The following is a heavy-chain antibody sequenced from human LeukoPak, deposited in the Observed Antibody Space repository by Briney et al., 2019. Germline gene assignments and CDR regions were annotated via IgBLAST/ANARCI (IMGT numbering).Heavy chain of an antibody. Sequence: LSLTCAVYGGSFSGYYWSWIRQAPGKGLEWVSYISSSGSTIYYADSVKGRFTISRDNAKNSLYLQMNSLRAEDTAVYYCARMGWDFWSGYPYSYYYYYYMDVWGKGTTVTVSS. V-gene: IGHV3-11*04. J-gene: IGHJ6*03. D-gene: IGHD3-3*01. CDR1: GGSFSGYY. CDR2: ISSSGSTI. CDR3: ARMGWDFWSGYPYSYYYYYYMDV.